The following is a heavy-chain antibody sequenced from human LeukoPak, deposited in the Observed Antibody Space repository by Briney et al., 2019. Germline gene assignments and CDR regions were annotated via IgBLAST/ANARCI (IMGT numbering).Heavy chain of an antibody. CDR1: GYTFTDYY. D-gene: IGHD2-15*01. CDR3: ARDSHCGDDNCYEYFPH. J-gene: IGHJ1*01. CDR2: INPNSGGT. Sequence: GASVKVSCKASGYTFTDYYMYWVRQAPGQGLEWMGWINPNSGGTNFAQKFQGRVTMTRDTSINTAYMELSGLRSDDTAVYYCARDSHCGDDNCYEYFPHWGQGTLVTVSS. V-gene: IGHV1-2*02.